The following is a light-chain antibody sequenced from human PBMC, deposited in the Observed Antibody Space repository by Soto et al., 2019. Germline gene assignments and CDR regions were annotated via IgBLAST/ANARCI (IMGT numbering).Light chain of an antibody. CDR3: QQSYSTLYT. J-gene: IGKJ2*01. CDR1: QSISSY. CDR2: AAY. V-gene: IGKV1-39*01. Sequence: DIQLTSSPSSQFAAVGGRGTTTVRASQSISSYLNWYQQKPGKAPTLLIHAAYRLQSGVTSRFSGSGSGTDFTLTISSLQPEDFATYYCQQSYSTLYTVGQGTKVEIK.